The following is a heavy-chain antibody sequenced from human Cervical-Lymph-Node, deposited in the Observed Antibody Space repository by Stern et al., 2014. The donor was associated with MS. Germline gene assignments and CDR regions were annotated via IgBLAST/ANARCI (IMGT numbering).Heavy chain of an antibody. CDR3: ASSTLPDAFDI. Sequence: MQLVESGGGVVQPGKSLRLSCGASRFTFNSYGMHWVRQSPGKGLEWGSLISNDGSKEYYADSVKGRFTISRDNSKNTLSLQMNSLTVEDTAVYYCASSTLPDAFDIWGQGTLVTVSS. CDR1: RFTFNSYG. V-gene: IGHV3-30*03. CDR2: ISNDGSKE. D-gene: IGHD3-10*01. J-gene: IGHJ3*02.